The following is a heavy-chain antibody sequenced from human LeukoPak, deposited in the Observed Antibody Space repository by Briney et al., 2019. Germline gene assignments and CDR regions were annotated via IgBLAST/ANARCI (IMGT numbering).Heavy chain of an antibody. J-gene: IGHJ4*02. CDR2: IYYSGST. D-gene: IGHD2-2*01. Sequence: SETLSRTCTVSGGSISSYYWSWIRQPPGKGLEWIGYIYYSGSTNYNPSLKSRVTISVDTSKNQFSLKLSSVTAADTAVYYCARGSGVPADPFDYWGQGTLVTVSS. CDR3: ARGSGVPADPFDY. V-gene: IGHV4-59*01. CDR1: GGSISSYY.